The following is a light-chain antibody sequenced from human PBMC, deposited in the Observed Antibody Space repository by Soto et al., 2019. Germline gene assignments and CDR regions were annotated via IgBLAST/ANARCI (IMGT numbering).Light chain of an antibody. CDR1: QSISIT. CDR2: AGS. CDR3: QQFRNWPWT. Sequence: ERMLTESRGTVSVSPGDRVTLSCRASQSISITRAWYQHKPGQAPRLLIHAGSTRATGIPARISGSGSGTEFTLTISSLQSEDFAVYYCQQFRNWPWTFGQGTKVDIK. V-gene: IGKV3D-15*01. J-gene: IGKJ1*01.